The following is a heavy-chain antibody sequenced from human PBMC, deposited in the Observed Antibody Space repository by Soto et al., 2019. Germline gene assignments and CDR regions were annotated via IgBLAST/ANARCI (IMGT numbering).Heavy chain of an antibody. Sequence: QVQLQESGPGLVKPSETLSLTCTVSGGSISSYYWSWIRQPPGKGLEWIGYIYYSGSTNYNPSLTSRVTISVDTSKNQFSLRLSSVTAAATAVYYCARAGRRYSSGWYEDYWGQGTLVTVSS. V-gene: IGHV4-59*01. CDR3: ARAGRRYSSGWYEDY. CDR1: GGSISSYY. D-gene: IGHD6-19*01. CDR2: IYYSGST. J-gene: IGHJ4*02.